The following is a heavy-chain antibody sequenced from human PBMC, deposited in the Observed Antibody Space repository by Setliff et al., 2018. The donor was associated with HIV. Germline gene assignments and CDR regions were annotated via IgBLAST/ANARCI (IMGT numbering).Heavy chain of an antibody. Sequence: PGGSLRLSCAATGFTFSSYVLHWVRQAPGKGLEWVAVMSTGGDIKIYADSVKGRFTISRDNSKNTLLLQMNSLRPEDTATYYCVRDPIEGYPDYFDYWGQGTLVTVSS. CDR3: VRDPIEGYPDYFDY. D-gene: IGHD1-26*01. J-gene: IGHJ4*02. CDR1: GFTFSSYV. CDR2: MSTGGDIK. V-gene: IGHV3-30-3*01.